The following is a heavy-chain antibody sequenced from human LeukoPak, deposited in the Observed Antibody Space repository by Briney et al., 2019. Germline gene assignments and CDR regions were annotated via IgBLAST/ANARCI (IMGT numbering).Heavy chain of an antibody. J-gene: IGHJ4*02. CDR1: GFTFSSDW. Sequence: PGGSLRLSCAASGFTFSSDWMSWVRQAPGKGLEWVANINQDGSERNYVDSVKGRFTISRDNAKSSVFLQMNSLGAEDTAVYYCARDIHSSGWYVGFDNWGQGTLVTVSS. V-gene: IGHV3-7*01. CDR3: ARDIHSSGWYVGFDN. D-gene: IGHD6-13*01. CDR2: INQDGSER.